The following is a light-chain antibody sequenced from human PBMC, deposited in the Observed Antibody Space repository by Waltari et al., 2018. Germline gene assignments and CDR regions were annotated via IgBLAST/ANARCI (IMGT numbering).Light chain of an antibody. J-gene: IGKJ1*01. CDR3: QQYNNWPP. CDR2: GAS. Sequence: EIVMTQSPATLSVSPGERATLSCRASQSVSSNLAWYQQKPGQAPRLLIYGASTRATGIPARFSGSGSGTEVTLTISSLQSEDFAVYYCQQYNNWPPFGQGTKVEIK. V-gene: IGKV3-15*01. CDR1: QSVSSN.